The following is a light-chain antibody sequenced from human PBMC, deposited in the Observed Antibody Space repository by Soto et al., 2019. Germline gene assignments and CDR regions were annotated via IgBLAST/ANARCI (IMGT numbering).Light chain of an antibody. Sequence: IPSSHSPSCLSAAVGYTVTITFRASKVIRTYLAWYQQKPGQAPRLLIYSASTLQSGVPSRFSGSRSGTEFTLTISRLQPEDFAAYYCQQYNSYSTFGQGTKVDI. CDR2: SAS. CDR1: KVIRTY. J-gene: IGKJ1*01. CDR3: QQYNSYST. V-gene: IGKV1-9*01.